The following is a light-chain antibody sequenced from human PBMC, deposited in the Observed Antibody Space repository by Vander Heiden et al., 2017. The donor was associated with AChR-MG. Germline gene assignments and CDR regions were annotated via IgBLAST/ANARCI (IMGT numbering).Light chain of an antibody. CDR3: QPRSNSRT. Sequence: ESVLTQSPATLSLSPGERATLSCRASQSVSSYLAWYQQKPGQAPRLLIYDASNRATGIPARFSGSGSGTDFTLTISSLEPEDFAVYYCQPRSNSRTFGQGTKLEIK. CDR1: QSVSSY. CDR2: DAS. V-gene: IGKV3-11*01. J-gene: IGKJ2*01.